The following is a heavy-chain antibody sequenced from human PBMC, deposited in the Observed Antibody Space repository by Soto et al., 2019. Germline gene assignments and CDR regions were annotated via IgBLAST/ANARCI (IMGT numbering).Heavy chain of an antibody. V-gene: IGHV3-9*01. CDR3: AKGGPAAGYYFDY. Sequence: GGSLRLSCAASGFTFEDSAMHWVRQAPGKGLEWVSGISWNSGSIGYADSVKGRFTISRDNAKNSLYLQMNSLRAEDTALYYCAKGGPAAGYYFDYWGQGTLVTVSS. CDR2: ISWNSGSI. J-gene: IGHJ4*02. CDR1: GFTFEDSA. D-gene: IGHD6-19*01.